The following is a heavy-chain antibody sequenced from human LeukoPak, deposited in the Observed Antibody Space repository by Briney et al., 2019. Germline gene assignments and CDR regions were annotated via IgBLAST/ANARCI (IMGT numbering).Heavy chain of an antibody. D-gene: IGHD3-10*01. CDR2: INHSGST. CDR3: ARGVRKSITMVRGVIRSANWFDP. J-gene: IGHJ5*02. CDR1: GGSFSGYY. V-gene: IGHV4-34*01. Sequence: SETLSLTCAVYGGSFSGYYWSWIRQPPGKGLEWIGEINHSGSTNYNPSLKSRVTISVDTSKNQFSLKLSSVTAADTAVYYCARGVRKSITMVRGVIRSANWFDPWAREPWSPSPQ.